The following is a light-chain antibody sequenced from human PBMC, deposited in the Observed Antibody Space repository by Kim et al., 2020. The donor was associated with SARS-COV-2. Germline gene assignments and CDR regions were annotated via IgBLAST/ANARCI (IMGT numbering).Light chain of an antibody. Sequence: VPPGERGSLSCSASQSVSTKLDWYQHKPGQAPRLLIYGASTRATGIAARFSGSGSGTEFTLTISRLQSEDSAVYYCQQYNTWPCTFGQVTRVDIK. V-gene: IGKV3-15*01. CDR2: GAS. J-gene: IGKJ1*01. CDR3: QQYNTWPCT. CDR1: QSVSTK.